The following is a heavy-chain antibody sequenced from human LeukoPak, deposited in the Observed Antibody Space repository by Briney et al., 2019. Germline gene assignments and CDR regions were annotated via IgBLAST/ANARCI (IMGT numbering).Heavy chain of an antibody. J-gene: IGHJ3*02. CDR2: IYYSGST. CDR3: ARGRITMVRGPIAHGAFDI. Sequence: SETLSLTCIVSGGSISSYYWSWIRQPPGKGLEWIGYIYYSGSTNYNPSLKSRVTISVDTSKNQFSLKLSSVTAADTAVYYCARGRITMVRGPIAHGAFDIWGQGTMVTVSS. D-gene: IGHD3-10*01. V-gene: IGHV4-59*01. CDR1: GGSISSYY.